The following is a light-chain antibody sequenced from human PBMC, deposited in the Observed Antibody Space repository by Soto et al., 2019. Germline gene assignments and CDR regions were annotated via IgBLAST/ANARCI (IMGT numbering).Light chain of an antibody. CDR3: CSHEGSSSSV. V-gene: IGLV2-23*01. CDR1: SSDVGSYNL. CDR2: EGS. J-gene: IGLJ1*01. Sequence: QSVLTQPASVSGSPGQSITISCTGTSSDVGSYNLVSWYQQHPGKAPKLMIYEGSKRPSGVSNRFSGSKSGNTASLTISGLQAEDEADYYCCSHEGSSSSVFADGNKVIV.